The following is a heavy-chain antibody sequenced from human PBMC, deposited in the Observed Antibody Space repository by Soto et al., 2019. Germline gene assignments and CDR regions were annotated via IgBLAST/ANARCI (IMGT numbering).Heavy chain of an antibody. CDR1: GYSFTDYH. V-gene: IGHV1-2*04. Sequence: ASVKVSCKASGYSFTDYHIHWVRQAPGQGLEWLGRINPKSGGTSTAQKFQGWVTMTTDTSISTASMELTRLRSDDTAVYYCASPPVWSGYYSSVGYFDYWGQGTLVTVSS. D-gene: IGHD3-3*01. J-gene: IGHJ4*02. CDR3: ASPPVWSGYYSSVGYFDY. CDR2: INPKSGGT.